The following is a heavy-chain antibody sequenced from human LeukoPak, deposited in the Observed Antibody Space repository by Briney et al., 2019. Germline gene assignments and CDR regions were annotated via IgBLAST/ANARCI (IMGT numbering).Heavy chain of an antibody. CDR2: INSDGSST. J-gene: IGHJ4*02. CDR3: ARDDYSSSWYPNFDY. V-gene: IGHV3-74*01. CDR1: GFTFSSYW. D-gene: IGHD6-13*01. Sequence: PGGSLRLSCAASGFTFSSYWMHWVRQAPGKGLVWVSRINSDGSSTSYADSVKGRFTISRANAKNTLYLQMNSLRAEDTAVYYCARDDYSSSWYPNFDYWGQGTLVTASS.